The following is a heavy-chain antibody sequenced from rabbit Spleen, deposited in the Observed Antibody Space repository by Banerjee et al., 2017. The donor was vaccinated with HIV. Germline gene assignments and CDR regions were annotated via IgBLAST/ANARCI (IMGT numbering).Heavy chain of an antibody. CDR2: INAVTGKA. CDR3: ARNYVNVFDP. D-gene: IGHD1-1*01. J-gene: IGHJ2*01. CDR1: GISFRNKAV. Sequence: QEQLVESGGGLVKPEGSLKLSCKASGISFRNKAVMCWVRQAPGKGLEWIACINAVTGKAVYATWAKGRFTFSKTSSTTVTLQMTSLTAADTATYFCARNYVNVFDPWGPGTLVTVS. V-gene: IGHV1S45*01.